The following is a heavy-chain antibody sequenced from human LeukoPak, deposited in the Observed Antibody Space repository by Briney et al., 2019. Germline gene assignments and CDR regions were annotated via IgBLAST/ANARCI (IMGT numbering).Heavy chain of an antibody. CDR2: ISVSGNT. Sequence: GGSLRLSCAASGFTLSSYAMSWVRQAPGKGLEWVSAISVSGNTYHADSVKGRFTISRDSSKNTLYLQMNRLRAEDTAVYYCARGRGYSQSNWVDPWGQGTMVTVSA. CDR3: ARGRGYSQSNWVDP. D-gene: IGHD5-18*01. CDR1: GFTLSSYA. V-gene: IGHV3-23*01. J-gene: IGHJ5*02.